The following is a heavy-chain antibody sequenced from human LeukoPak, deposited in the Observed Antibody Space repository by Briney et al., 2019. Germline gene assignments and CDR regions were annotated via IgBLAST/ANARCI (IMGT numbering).Heavy chain of an antibody. CDR1: GGSISSYY. CDR2: IYYSGTT. D-gene: IGHD4-23*01. V-gene: IGHV4-59*12. CDR3: ARVGGRRTVVKDASFY. Sequence: SETLSLTCTVSGGSISSYYWSWIRQPPGKGLEWIGYIYYSGTTNYNPSLKSRVTISVDTSKNQFSLKLSSVTAADTAVYYCARVGGRRTVVKDASFYWGQGTLVTVSS. J-gene: IGHJ4*02.